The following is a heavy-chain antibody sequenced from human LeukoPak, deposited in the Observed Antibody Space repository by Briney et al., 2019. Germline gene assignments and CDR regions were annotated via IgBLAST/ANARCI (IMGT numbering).Heavy chain of an antibody. Sequence: ASVKVSCKASGYTFISYGISWVRQAPGQGLEWMGWINPYSGGTDHAQKFQGRVTMTRDTSISTAYMELSRLRSDDTAVYYCARDMDSGPDFFDYWGLGTLVTVSS. CDR1: GYTFISYG. J-gene: IGHJ4*02. CDR3: ARDMDSGPDFFDY. CDR2: INPYSGGT. D-gene: IGHD1-26*01. V-gene: IGHV1-2*02.